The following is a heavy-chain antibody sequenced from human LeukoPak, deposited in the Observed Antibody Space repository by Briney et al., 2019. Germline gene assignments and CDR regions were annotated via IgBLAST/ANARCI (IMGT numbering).Heavy chain of an antibody. J-gene: IGHJ4*02. CDR2: ISVSATST. V-gene: IGHV3-23*01. CDR3: VKGSSGWYYEY. CDR1: GFTFSSYA. D-gene: IGHD3-22*01. Sequence: GGSLRLSCAASGFTFSSYAMTWVRQAPGKGLECVSTISVSATSTYYADSVKGRFTISRDDSKNTLHLQMNNLRVDYTAEYYCVKGSSGWYYEYWGQGTQVTVSS.